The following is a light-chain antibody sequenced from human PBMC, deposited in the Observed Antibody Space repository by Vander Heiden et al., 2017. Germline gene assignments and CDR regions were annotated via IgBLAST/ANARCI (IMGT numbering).Light chain of an antibody. CDR3: AAWDDSLNGHVV. J-gene: IGLJ2*01. V-gene: IGLV1-44*01. Sequence: QYVLTQPPSASGTSGPRVTISCSGSSSNIGSTSVDWYQKFPGTAPKLLIYGNDQRPSGVPDRFSGSKSGTSASLAISGLRSDDEADYYCAAWDDSLNGHVVFGGGTKLTVL. CDR2: GND. CDR1: SSNIGSTS.